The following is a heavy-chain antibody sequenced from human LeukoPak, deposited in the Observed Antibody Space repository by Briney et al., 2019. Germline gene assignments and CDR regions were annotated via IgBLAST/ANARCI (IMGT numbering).Heavy chain of an antibody. CDR2: ISYDGSNK. V-gene: IGHV3-30*18. CDR3: AKVKQQLVLDGMDV. D-gene: IGHD6-13*01. CDR1: GFTFSSYG. Sequence: GGSLRLSCAASGFTFSSYGMHWVRQAPGKGLEWVAVISYDGSNKYYADSVKGRFTISRDNSKNTLYLQMNSLRAEDTAVYYCAKVKQQLVLDGMDVWGQGTTVTVSS. J-gene: IGHJ6*02.